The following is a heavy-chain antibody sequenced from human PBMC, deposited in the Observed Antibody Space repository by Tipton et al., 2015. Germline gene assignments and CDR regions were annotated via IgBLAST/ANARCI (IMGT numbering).Heavy chain of an antibody. D-gene: IGHD3-22*01. CDR3: ASNYDSSGGYFDY. J-gene: IGHJ4*02. CDR2: ISHSGNT. CDR1: AYSISRDYY. Sequence: TLSLTCAVSAYSISRDYYWGWIRQPPGKGLEWIGSISHSGNTYYNPSLKGRVTMSRDTSKNQFSLKLSSVTAADTAVYYCASNYDSSGGYFDYWGQGTLVTVSS. V-gene: IGHV4-38-2*01.